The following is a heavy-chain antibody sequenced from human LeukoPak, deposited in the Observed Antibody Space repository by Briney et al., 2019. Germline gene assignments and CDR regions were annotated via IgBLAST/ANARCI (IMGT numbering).Heavy chain of an antibody. V-gene: IGHV3-48*02. J-gene: IGHJ4*02. CDR1: GFTFSSYS. Sequence: GGSLRLSCAASGFTFSSYSMNWVRQAPGKGLEWVSYISSSSSTIYYADSVKGRFTISRDNAKNSLYLRMNSLRDEDTAVYYCARDQSRTFDYWGQGTLVTVSS. CDR2: ISSSSSTI. CDR3: ARDQSRTFDY. D-gene: IGHD1-14*01.